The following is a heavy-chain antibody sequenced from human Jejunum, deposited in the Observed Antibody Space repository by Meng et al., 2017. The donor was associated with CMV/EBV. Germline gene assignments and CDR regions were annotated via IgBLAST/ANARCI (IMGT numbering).Heavy chain of an antibody. CDR1: GGSISTTGSY. V-gene: IGHV4-39*07. CDR3: ARVKYGSTNWFDP. CDR2: IFFSGIT. Sequence: TGAGGSISTTGSYWGWVRQPPGKEMEWIGKIFFSGITFSNPSLKSRVTISADTSTNQFSLKLSSVTAADTAMYYCARVKYGSTNWFDPWGQGTLVTVSS. J-gene: IGHJ5*02. D-gene: IGHD3-10*01.